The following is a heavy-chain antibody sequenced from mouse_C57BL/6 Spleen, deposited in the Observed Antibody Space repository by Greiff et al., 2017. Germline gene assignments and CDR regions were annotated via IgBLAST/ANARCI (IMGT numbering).Heavy chain of an antibody. CDR3: ARAWGVYFDY. CDR2: IHPNSGST. J-gene: IGHJ2*01. V-gene: IGHV1-64*01. Sequence: QVQLQQPGAELVKPGASVKLSCKASGYTFTSYWMHWVKQRPGQGLEWIGMIHPNSGSTNYNEKFKSKATLTVDKSSSTAYMQLSSLTSEDPAVYYCARAWGVYFDYWGQGTTLTVSS. CDR1: GYTFTSYW.